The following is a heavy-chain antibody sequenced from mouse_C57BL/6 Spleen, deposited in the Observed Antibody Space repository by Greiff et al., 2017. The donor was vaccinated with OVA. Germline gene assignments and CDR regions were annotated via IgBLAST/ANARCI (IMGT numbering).Heavy chain of an antibody. CDR2: IDPENGDT. V-gene: IGHV14-4*01. D-gene: IGHD1-1*02. CDR3: TAGGGGVFDY. Sequence: EVQLQQSGAELVRPGASVKLSCTASGFNIKDDYMHWVKQRPEQGLEWIGWIDPENGDTEYASKFQGKATITADTSSNTAYLQLSSLTSEDTAVYYCTAGGGGVFDYWGQGTTLTVSS. CDR1: GFNIKDDY. J-gene: IGHJ2*01.